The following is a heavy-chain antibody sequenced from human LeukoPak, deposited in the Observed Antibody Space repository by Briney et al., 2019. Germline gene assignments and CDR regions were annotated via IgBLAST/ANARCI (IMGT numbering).Heavy chain of an antibody. CDR1: GFTVSSNY. D-gene: IGHD3-10*01. CDR2: IYSGGST. V-gene: IGHV3-53*01. Sequence: GGSLRLSCAASGFTVSSNYMSWVRQAPGKGLEWVSVIYSGGSTYYADSVKGRFTISRDNSKNTLYLQMNSLRAEDTAVYYCAKESPHYGSWGFDYWGQGTLVTVSS. J-gene: IGHJ4*02. CDR3: AKESPHYGSWGFDY.